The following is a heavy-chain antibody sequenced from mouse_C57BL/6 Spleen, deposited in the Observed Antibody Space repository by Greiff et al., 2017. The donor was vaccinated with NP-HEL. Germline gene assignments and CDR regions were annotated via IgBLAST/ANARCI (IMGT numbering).Heavy chain of an antibody. CDR2: IDPSDSET. CDR3: ARWDYGNYYAMDY. CDR1: GYTFTSYW. D-gene: IGHD1-2*01. V-gene: IGHV1-52*01. J-gene: IGHJ4*01. Sequence: VQLQQPGAELVRPGSSVKLSCKASGYTFTSYWMHWVKQRPIQGLEWIGNIDPSDSETHYNQKFKDKAPLTVDKSSSTAYMQLSSLTSEDAAVYYCARWDYGNYYAMDYWGQGTSVTVSS.